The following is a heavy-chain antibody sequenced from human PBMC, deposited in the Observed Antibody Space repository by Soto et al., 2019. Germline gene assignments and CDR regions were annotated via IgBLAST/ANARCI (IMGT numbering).Heavy chain of an antibody. Sequence: QVQLVQSGAEVKKPGASVKVSCKASGYIFTSYYIHWVRQAPGQGLEWLGWINPFDGSRMFAQRFQGRVTRTRDTSTSTVYMEVSSLRSEDTAVYYCSRVDPGETSPFDHWGQGTLVTVSS. CDR2: INPFDGSR. CDR3: SRVDPGETSPFDH. CDR1: GYIFTSYY. J-gene: IGHJ4*02. D-gene: IGHD3-10*01. V-gene: IGHV1-46*03.